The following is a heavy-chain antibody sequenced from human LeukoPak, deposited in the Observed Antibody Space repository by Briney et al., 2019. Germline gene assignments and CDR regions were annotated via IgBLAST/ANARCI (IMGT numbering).Heavy chain of an antibody. D-gene: IGHD5-12*01. CDR2: IIPIFGTE. Sequence: SVKVSCKASGGTFSSYAISWVRQAPGQGLEWMGGIIPIFGTENYAQKFQGRVTITTDESTSTAYMELSSLRSEDTAVYYCARTPSGYDSDFDYWGQGTLVTVSS. CDR3: ARTPSGYDSDFDY. CDR1: GGTFSSYA. V-gene: IGHV1-69*05. J-gene: IGHJ4*02.